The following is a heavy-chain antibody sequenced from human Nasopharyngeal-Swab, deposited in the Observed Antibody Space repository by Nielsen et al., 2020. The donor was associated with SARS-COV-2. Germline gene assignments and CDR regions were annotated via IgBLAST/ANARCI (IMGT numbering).Heavy chain of an antibody. J-gene: IGHJ4*02. CDR1: GFSVSYNY. V-gene: IGHV3-53*01. CDR2: IYSRGDP. CDR3: ARMDFIASRDY. Sequence: GESLKISCEVSGFSVSYNYMSWVRQAPGEGLEWVAVIYSRGDPHYTDSVRGRFPLSRDNSKNMVNLQLTSLRAEDTAVYYCARMDFIASRDYWGQGTLVTVSS. D-gene: IGHD6-13*01.